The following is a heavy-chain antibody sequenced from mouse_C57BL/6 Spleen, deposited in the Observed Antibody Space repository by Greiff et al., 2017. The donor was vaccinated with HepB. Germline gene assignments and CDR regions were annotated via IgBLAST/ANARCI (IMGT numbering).Heavy chain of an antibody. Sequence: EVQRVESGGGLVKPGGSLKLSCAASGFTFSDYGMHWVRQAPEKGLEWVAYISSGSSTIYYADTVKGRFTISRDNAKNTLFLQMTSLRSEDTAMYYCATITTVGYFDVWGTGTTVTVSS. D-gene: IGHD1-1*01. CDR2: ISSGSSTI. CDR1: GFTFSDYG. J-gene: IGHJ1*03. CDR3: ATITTVGYFDV. V-gene: IGHV5-17*01.